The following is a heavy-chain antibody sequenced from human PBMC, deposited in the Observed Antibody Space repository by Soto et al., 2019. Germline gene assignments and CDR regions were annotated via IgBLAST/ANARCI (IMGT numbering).Heavy chain of an antibody. D-gene: IGHD2-15*01. CDR3: GTTLEY. CDR1: GFTFTNYW. CDR2: TKDDGSRT. J-gene: IGHJ4*02. V-gene: IGHV3-74*01. Sequence: FLRLSCAASGFTFTNYWMHWVRQVPGEGLVWVSSTKDDGSRTWFADSVRGRFAMSRDNARNTVYLQINSLRAEDTAVYYCGTTLEYWGQGTTVTVSS.